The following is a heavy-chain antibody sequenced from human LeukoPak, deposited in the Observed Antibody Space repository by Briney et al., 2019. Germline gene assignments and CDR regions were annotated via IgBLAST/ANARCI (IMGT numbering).Heavy chain of an antibody. CDR3: AKGGYDYVEVAYFDF. CDR2: VVAGSGST. V-gene: IGHV3-23*01. Sequence: GRSLRLSCAASGFSFNSYAMNWARQPPGKWLEWDSIVVAGSGSTFYADSVKGRFTISRDNSKNTLYLQMNSLRVEDTAVYYCAKGGYDYVEVAYFDFWGQGTLVAVSS. D-gene: IGHD5-12*01. J-gene: IGHJ4*02. CDR1: GFSFNSYA.